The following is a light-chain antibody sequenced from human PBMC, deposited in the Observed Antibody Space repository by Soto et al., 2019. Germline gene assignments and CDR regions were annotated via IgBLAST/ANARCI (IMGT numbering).Light chain of an antibody. CDR1: SSDVGGYNY. J-gene: IGLJ1*01. Sequence: QSALTQPASVSGSPGQSITISYTGSSSDVGGYNYVSWYQQHPGKAPKLMIYEVVNRPSGVSNRFSGSKSGNTASLTISGLQAEDEADYYCSSYTSSSTLAYVFGTGTKLTVL. V-gene: IGLV2-14*01. CDR2: EVV. CDR3: SSYTSSSTLAYV.